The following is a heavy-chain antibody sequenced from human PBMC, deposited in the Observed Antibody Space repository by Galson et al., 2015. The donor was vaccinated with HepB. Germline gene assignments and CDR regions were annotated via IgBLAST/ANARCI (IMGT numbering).Heavy chain of an antibody. CDR3: ARARGGYSYGFFGFEGWFDP. D-gene: IGHD5-18*01. Sequence: QSGAEVKKPGESLRISCKGSGYSFTSYWISWVRQMPGKGLEWMGITYPGDSDTRYSPSFQGQVTISADKSISTAYLQWSSLKASDTAMYYCARARGGYSYGFFGFEGWFDPWGQGTLVTVSS. J-gene: IGHJ5*02. CDR2: TYPGDSDT. V-gene: IGHV5-51*01. CDR1: GYSFTSYW.